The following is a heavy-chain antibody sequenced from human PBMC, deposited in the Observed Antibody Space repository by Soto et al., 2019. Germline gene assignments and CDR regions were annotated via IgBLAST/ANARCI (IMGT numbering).Heavy chain of an antibody. V-gene: IGHV1-2*02. CDR2: INPHNGVT. CDR3: VRDGSTGWHFDS. Sequence: ASVKVSCKASGYTFTGYYMNWVRQAPGQGLEWLGWINPHNGVTNYAQKFQGRVTMTRDTSISTAYMDLSRLRSDDTAVYYCVRDGSTGWHFDSWGQGTLVTVSS. J-gene: IGHJ4*02. CDR1: GYTFTGYY. D-gene: IGHD6-19*01.